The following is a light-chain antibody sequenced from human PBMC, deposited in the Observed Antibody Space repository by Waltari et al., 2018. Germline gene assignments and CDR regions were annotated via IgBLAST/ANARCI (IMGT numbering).Light chain of an antibody. V-gene: IGKV4-1*01. J-gene: IGKJ1*01. Sequence: DIVMTQSPDSLAVSLGERATINCKPSQSVLHNSNNKNYLAWYQQKLGQPPELLIYWASTRESGVPDRFSGSGSGTDFTLTISSLQAEDVAVYYCQQYYTNPQTFGQGTKVEIK. CDR3: QQYYTNPQT. CDR1: QSVLHNSNNKNY. CDR2: WAS.